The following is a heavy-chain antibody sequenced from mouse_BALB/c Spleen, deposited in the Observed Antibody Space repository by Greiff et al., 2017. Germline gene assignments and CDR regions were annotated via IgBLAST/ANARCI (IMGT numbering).Heavy chain of an antibody. CDR3: ARRGWGYYAMDY. CDR1: GYTFTSYW. V-gene: IGHV1S81*02. Sequence: QVQLKQPGAELVKPGASVKLSCKASGYTFTSYWMHWVKQRPGQGLEWIGEINPSNGRTNYNEKFKSKATLTVDKSSSTAYMQLSSLTSEDSAVYYCARRGWGYYAMDYWGQGTSVTVSS. CDR2: INPSNGRT. J-gene: IGHJ4*01. D-gene: IGHD2-3*01.